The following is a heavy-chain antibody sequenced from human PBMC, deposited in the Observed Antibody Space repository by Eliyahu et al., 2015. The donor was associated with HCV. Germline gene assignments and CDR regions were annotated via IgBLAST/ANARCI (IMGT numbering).Heavy chain of an antibody. CDR2: XHHSGSS. CDR3: ASGGGGIAVAGTGGWFDP. Sequence: QVQLQESGPGLVKSSETLSLXCTVSGGSISXYYWSWIRQPPGKGLEWIGXXHHSGSSNCNPSXKSRVTISIDTSKNQLSLKLSSVTAADTAVYYXASGGGGIAVAGTGGWFDPWGQGTLVTVSS. V-gene: IGHV4-59*01. D-gene: IGHD6-19*01. CDR1: GGSISXYY. J-gene: IGHJ5*02.